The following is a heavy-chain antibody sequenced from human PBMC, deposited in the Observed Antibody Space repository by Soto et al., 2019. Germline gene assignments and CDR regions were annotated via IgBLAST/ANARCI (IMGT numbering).Heavy chain of an antibody. V-gene: IGHV4-59*01. D-gene: IGHD3-22*01. CDR2: IYYSGST. CDR1: GGSISSYY. Sequence: PSETLSLTCTVSGGSISSYYWSWIRQPPGKGLEWIGYIYYSGSTNYNPSLKSRVTISVDTSKNQFSLKLSSVTAADTAVYYCAREGDYYDSSGYGGGAFDIWGQGTMVTVSS. J-gene: IGHJ3*02. CDR3: AREGDYYDSSGYGGGAFDI.